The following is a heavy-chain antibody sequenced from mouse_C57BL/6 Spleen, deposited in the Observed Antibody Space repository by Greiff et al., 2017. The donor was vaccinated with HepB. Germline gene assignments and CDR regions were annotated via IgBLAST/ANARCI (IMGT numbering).Heavy chain of an antibody. V-gene: IGHV1-4*01. CDR3: ARHGSREDYYAMDY. CDR1: GYTFTSYT. Sequence: QVQLQQSGAELARPGASVKMSCKASGYTFTSYTMHWVKQRPGQGLEWIGYINPSSGYTKYNQKFKDKATLTADKSSSTAYMQLSSLTSEDSAVYYCARHGSREDYYAMDYWGQGTSVTVSS. D-gene: IGHD1-1*01. CDR2: INPSSGYT. J-gene: IGHJ4*01.